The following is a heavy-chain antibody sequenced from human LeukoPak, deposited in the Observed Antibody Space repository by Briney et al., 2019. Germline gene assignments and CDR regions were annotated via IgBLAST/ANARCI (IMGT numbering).Heavy chain of an antibody. D-gene: IGHD3-9*01. CDR2: ISYSGRT. Sequence: SETLSLTCTVSGGSISSYYWSWIRQSPRKGLEWIGYISYSGRTNYNPSLKSRVTISIDTSRNQFSLKLSSVIAADTAVYYCARTSTDYYFFDFWGQGTLVTVSS. CDR1: GGSISSYY. V-gene: IGHV4-59*01. CDR3: ARTSTDYYFFDF. J-gene: IGHJ4*02.